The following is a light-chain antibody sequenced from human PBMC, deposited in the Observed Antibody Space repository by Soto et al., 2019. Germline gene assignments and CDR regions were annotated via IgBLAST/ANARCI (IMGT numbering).Light chain of an antibody. CDR3: MQALQTPPWT. Sequence: DIVMTQSPLSLPVTPGEPASISCRSSQSLLHSNGYNYLDWYLQKPGQSPQLLIYFGSNRDSGVPDRFSGSGSGTDFTLKISRVEAEDVWVYYCMQALQTPPWTFGQGTKVEI. J-gene: IGKJ1*01. CDR2: FGS. CDR1: QSLLHSNGYNY. V-gene: IGKV2-28*01.